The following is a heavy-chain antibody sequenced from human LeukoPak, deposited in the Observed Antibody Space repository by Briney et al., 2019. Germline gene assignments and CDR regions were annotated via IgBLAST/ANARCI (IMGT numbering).Heavy chain of an antibody. J-gene: IGHJ6*02. Sequence: PSETLSLTCAVYGGSFSGYYWSWIRQPPGKGLGWIGEINHSGSTNYNPSLKSRVTISVDTSKNQFSLKLSSVTAADTAVYYCARLAPPPHYYDSSGYLVRTYYYYGMDVWGQGTTVTVSS. CDR3: ARLAPPPHYYDSSGYLVRTYYYYGMDV. CDR2: INHSGST. V-gene: IGHV4-34*01. D-gene: IGHD3-22*01. CDR1: GGSFSGYY.